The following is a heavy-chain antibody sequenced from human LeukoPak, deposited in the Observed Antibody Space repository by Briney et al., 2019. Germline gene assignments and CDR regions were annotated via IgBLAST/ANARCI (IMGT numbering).Heavy chain of an antibody. CDR1: GYRFTTYW. V-gene: IGHV5-51*01. Sequence: GESLKISCKASGYRFTTYWIGWVRQMPGKGLEWMGFILPADSDTRYSPSFQGQVTISADKSINTAYLQWSSLKASDTAIYYCARKGAGKSHYDDTGLPRGAFDVWGLGKMVTVSS. CDR2: ILPADSDT. J-gene: IGHJ3*01. CDR3: ARKGAGKSHYDDTGLPRGAFDV. D-gene: IGHD3-9*01.